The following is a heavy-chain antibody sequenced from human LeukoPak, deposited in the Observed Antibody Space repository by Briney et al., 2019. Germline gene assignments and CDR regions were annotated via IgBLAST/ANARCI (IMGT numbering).Heavy chain of an antibody. CDR1: GFTFSSYG. D-gene: IGHD6-19*01. J-gene: IGHJ3*02. CDR3: AREGMAVAGTNHDAFDI. CDR2: IWYDGSNK. V-gene: IGHV3-33*01. Sequence: PGGSLRLSCAASGFTFSSYGMHWVRQAPGKGLEWVAVIWYDGSNKYYADSVKGRFTISRDNSKNTLYLQMNSLRAEDTAVYYCAREGMAVAGTNHDAFDIWGQGTMVTVSS.